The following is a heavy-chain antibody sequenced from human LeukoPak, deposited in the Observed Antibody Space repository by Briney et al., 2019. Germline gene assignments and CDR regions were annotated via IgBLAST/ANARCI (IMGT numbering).Heavy chain of an antibody. CDR2: ISSSGSTI. CDR3: ARESEGGWVDY. V-gene: IGHV3-48*03. CDR1: GFTFSSYE. J-gene: IGHJ4*02. D-gene: IGHD6-19*01. Sequence: GGSLRFSCAASGFTFSSYEMNWVRQAPGKGLEWVSYISSSGSTIYYADSVKGRFTISRDNAKNSLYLQMNSLRAEDTAVYYCARESEGGWVDYWGQGTLVTVSS.